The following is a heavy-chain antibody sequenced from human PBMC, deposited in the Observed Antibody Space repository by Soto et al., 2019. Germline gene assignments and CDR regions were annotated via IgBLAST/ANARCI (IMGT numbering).Heavy chain of an antibody. Sequence: QVQLVQSGVEVKKAGSSVKVSCKASGGTFSSYAISWVRQAPGQGLEWMGGIIPILGTANRAQKLEDRVTLTADKSTSTAHMEVSSLRSEDTAVYYCERGEEWLVPPRYFDPWGQGTLVIVSS. V-gene: IGHV1-69*06. CDR3: ERGEEWLVPPRYFDP. CDR1: GGTFSSYA. D-gene: IGHD6-19*01. CDR2: IIPILGTA. J-gene: IGHJ4*02.